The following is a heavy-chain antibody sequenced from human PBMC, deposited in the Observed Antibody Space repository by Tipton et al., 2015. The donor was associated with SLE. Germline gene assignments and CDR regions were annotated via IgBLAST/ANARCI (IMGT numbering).Heavy chain of an antibody. Sequence: QSGAEVKKPGASVRVSCKASGYTFTNYGFSWVRQAPGQGIEWMAWISAYNGDTYYRQKFQGRVTLTTHTYTRTAYMGMRSLKSDDLSLYYCARTTLDFKIYVCYDYWAQGARLTVSS. CDR2: ISAYNGDT. V-gene: IGHV1-18*03. CDR1: GYTFTNYG. D-gene: IGHD2-8*01. J-gene: IGHJ4*02. CDR3: ARTTLDFKIYVCYDY.